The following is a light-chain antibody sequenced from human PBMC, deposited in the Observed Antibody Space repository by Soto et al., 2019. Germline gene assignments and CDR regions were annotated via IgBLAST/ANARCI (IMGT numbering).Light chain of an antibody. CDR2: EVS. Sequence: QSALTQPPSVSGSPGQSVTISCTGTSSDVGSYNRVSWYQQPPGTAPKLMIYEVSNRPSGVPDRFSGSKSGTAASLTISGLQAAEEADYYCSSYTSSSTYVFGAGTKLTVL. V-gene: IGLV2-18*02. CDR1: SSDVGSYNR. J-gene: IGLJ1*01. CDR3: SSYTSSSTYV.